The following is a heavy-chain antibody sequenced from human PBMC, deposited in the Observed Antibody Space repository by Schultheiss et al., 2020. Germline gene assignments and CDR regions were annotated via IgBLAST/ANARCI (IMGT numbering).Heavy chain of an antibody. CDR1: GFTFSSYS. J-gene: IGHJ4*02. CDR2: ISSSSSTI. CDR3: AKSPVDTAMVAYFDY. Sequence: GGSLRLSCAASGFTFSSYSMNWVRQAPGKGLEWVSYISSSSSTIYYADSVKGRFTISRDNSKNTLYLQMNSLRAEDTAVYYCAKSPVDTAMVAYFDYWGQGTLVTVSS. D-gene: IGHD5-18*01. V-gene: IGHV3-48*01.